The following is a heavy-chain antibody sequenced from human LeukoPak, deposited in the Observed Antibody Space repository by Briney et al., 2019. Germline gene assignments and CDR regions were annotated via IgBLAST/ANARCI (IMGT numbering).Heavy chain of an antibody. Sequence: ASVKVSCKASGYTFTSYGISWVRQAPGQGLEWMGWISAYNGNTNYAQKLQGRVTMTTDTSTSTAYMELRSLRSDDTAVYYCARDRATYDILTGYPTNYYYYYMDVWGKGTTVTVSS. J-gene: IGHJ6*03. D-gene: IGHD3-9*01. CDR3: ARDRATYDILTGYPTNYYYYYMDV. CDR2: ISAYNGNT. CDR1: GYTFTSYG. V-gene: IGHV1-18*01.